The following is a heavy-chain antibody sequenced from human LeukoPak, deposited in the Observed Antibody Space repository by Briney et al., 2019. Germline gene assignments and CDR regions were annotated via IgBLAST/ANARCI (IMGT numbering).Heavy chain of an antibody. CDR3: GKAEAGTYYFDY. J-gene: IGHJ4*02. Sequence: GGSLRLSCAASGFTFTGYSMNWFRQAPGKGLEWVSAINGGGGDRFYADSVKGRFTISRDNSKNTLYLQMSSLRVEDTAVYYCGKAEAGTYYFDYWGQGTLVTVSS. D-gene: IGHD6-19*01. CDR2: INGGGGDR. CDR1: GFTFTGYS. V-gene: IGHV3-23*01.